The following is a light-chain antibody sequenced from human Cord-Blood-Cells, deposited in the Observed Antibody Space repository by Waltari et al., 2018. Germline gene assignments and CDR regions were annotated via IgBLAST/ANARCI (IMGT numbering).Light chain of an antibody. J-gene: IGKJ4*01. CDR2: WAS. CDR3: QQYYSTPLT. V-gene: IGKV4-1*01. Sequence: DIVMTQSPDPLAVSQGERATITCTSSQSVLYSSNNKNYLAWYQQKPGQPAKLLIYWASTRESGVPDRFSGSGSGTDFTLTISSLQAEDVAVYYCQQYYSTPLTFGGGTKVEIK. CDR1: QSVLYSSNNKNY.